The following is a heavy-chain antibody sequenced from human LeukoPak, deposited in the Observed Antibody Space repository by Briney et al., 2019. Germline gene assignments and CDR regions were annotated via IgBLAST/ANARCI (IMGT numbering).Heavy chain of an antibody. CDR2: IHYSGST. Sequence: PSETLSLTCTVSGVSISRTTYYWGWIRQPPGKGLEWIGSIHYSGSTYYNPSLKSRVTISVDTSKNQFSLKLSSVTAADTAVYYCARARDGYNFYYYYYMDVWGKGTTVTVSS. D-gene: IGHD5-24*01. V-gene: IGHV4-39*07. CDR3: ARARDGYNFYYYYYMDV. CDR1: GVSISRTTYY. J-gene: IGHJ6*03.